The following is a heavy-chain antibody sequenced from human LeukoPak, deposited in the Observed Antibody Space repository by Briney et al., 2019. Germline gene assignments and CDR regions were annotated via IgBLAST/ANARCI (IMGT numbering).Heavy chain of an antibody. D-gene: IGHD3-16*01. Sequence: GGSLRLSCAASGFTFDDYGMSWVRQAPGKGLEWVSGINWNGGSTGYADSVKGRFTISRDNAKNSLHLQMNSLRAEDTALYYCARLKVWLPYDYWGQGTLVTVSS. J-gene: IGHJ4*02. CDR2: INWNGGST. CDR1: GFTFDDYG. V-gene: IGHV3-20*04. CDR3: ARLKVWLPYDY.